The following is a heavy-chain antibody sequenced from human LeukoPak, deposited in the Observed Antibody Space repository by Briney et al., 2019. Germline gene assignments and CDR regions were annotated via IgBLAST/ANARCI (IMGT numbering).Heavy chain of an antibody. CDR3: AKARGYCSGTSCLFDY. J-gene: IGHJ4*02. CDR1: GFTFSSYS. D-gene: IGHD2-2*01. CDR2: ISRSSSTI. Sequence: PGGSLRLSCAASGFTFSSYSMNWVRQAPGKGLEWVSYISRSSSTIYYADSVKGRFTISRDNSRNTLYLQMNSLRAEDTALYYCAKARGYCSGTSCLFDYWGQGALVTVSS. V-gene: IGHV3-48*01.